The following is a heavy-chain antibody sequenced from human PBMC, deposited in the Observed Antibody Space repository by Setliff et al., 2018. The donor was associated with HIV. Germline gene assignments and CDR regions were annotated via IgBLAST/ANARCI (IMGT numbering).Heavy chain of an antibody. V-gene: IGHV4-34*01. CDR1: GGSSYY. J-gene: IGHJ2*01. D-gene: IGHD5-12*01. CDR3: ALKKDVAWFIDL. Sequence: SETLSLTCAVYGGSSYYWTWIRQSPGTGLEWIGEIHLGGNTNYNPSLKSRVTISVDTAKSHFSLKLNSVTAADTAVYYCALKKDVAWFIDLWGRGTGHRLL. CDR2: IHLGGNT.